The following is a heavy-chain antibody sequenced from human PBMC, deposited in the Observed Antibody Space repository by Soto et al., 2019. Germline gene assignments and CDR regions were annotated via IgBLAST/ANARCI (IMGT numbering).Heavy chain of an antibody. CDR1: GGSISSSSYY. V-gene: IGHV4-39*01. Sequence: SETLSLTCTVSGGSISSSSYYWGWIRQPPGKGLEWIGSIYYSGSTYYTPSLKTRVTISVDTPKNQFSLKLTSVTAADTAVYYCARSITMIVAAFDIWGQGTMVTVSS. J-gene: IGHJ3*02. CDR3: ARSITMIVAAFDI. D-gene: IGHD3-22*01. CDR2: IYYSGST.